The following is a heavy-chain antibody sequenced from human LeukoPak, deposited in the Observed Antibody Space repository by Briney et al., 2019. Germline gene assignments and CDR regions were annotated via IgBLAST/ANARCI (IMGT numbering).Heavy chain of an antibody. V-gene: IGHV4-34*01. CDR2: INHSGST. CDR1: GGSFSGYY. D-gene: IGHD6-19*01. CDR3: ARETGYSSGRKRRPHMDV. J-gene: IGHJ6*04. Sequence: SETLSLTCAVYGGSFSGYYWSWIRQPPGKGLEWIGEINHSGSTNYNPSFKSRVTISVDTSKNQFSLKLSSVTAADTAVYYCARETGYSSGRKRRPHMDVWGKGTTVTVSS.